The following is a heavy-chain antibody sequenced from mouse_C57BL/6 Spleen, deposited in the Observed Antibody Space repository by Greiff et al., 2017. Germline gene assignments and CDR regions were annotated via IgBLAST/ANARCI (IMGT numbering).Heavy chain of an antibody. CDR3: SSSSNAWFAY. CDR2: IYPRSGST. V-gene: IGHV1-81*01. J-gene: IGHJ3*01. Sequence: VQLQQSGAELAKPGASVKLSCKASGYTFTSYGISWVQQRPGQGLEWIGEIYPRSGSTYYNEKFKGKATLTADKSSSTAYMELRSLTSEDSAVYFCSSSSNAWFAYWGQGTLVTVSA. CDR1: GYTFTSYG. D-gene: IGHD2-5*01.